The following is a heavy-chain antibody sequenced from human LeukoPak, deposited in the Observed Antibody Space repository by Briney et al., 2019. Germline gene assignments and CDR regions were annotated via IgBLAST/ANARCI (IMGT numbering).Heavy chain of an antibody. V-gene: IGHV3-64D*06. CDR1: GFTFSTYA. Sequence: GGSLRLSCSASGFTFSTYAMHWVRQAPGKGLEYVSAISRNGGRTYYADSVKGRFTISRDNSKNTLYLQMSSLRAEDTAVYYCARDLGYSAYATVRGYAVDIWGQGTMVTVSS. D-gene: IGHD5-12*01. CDR3: ARDLGYSAYATVRGYAVDI. CDR2: ISRNGGRT. J-gene: IGHJ3*02.